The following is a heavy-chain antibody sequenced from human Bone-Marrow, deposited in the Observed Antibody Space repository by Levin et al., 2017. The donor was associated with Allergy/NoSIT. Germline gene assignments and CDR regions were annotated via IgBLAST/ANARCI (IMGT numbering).Heavy chain of an antibody. D-gene: IGHD3-3*01. Sequence: QTGGSLRLSCAASGFTFDNYAMTWVRQAPGKGLEWVSTISSTGLSTYYADSVKGRFTVSRDNSKNTLFLQMNSLTADDTAVYYCAKRLYVQFSEPDDDVLDIWGQGTKVTVSS. CDR3: AKRLYVQFSEPDDDVLDI. V-gene: IGHV3-23*01. CDR2: ISSTGLST. CDR1: GFTFDNYA. J-gene: IGHJ3*02.